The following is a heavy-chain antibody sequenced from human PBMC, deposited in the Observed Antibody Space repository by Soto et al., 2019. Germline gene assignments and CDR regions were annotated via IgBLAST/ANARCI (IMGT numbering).Heavy chain of an antibody. V-gene: IGHV1-69*13. J-gene: IGHJ4*02. CDR3: ALYRSGWADYFDY. D-gene: IGHD6-19*01. Sequence: ASVKVSCKASGGTFSSYAISWVRQAPGQGLEWMGGIIPIFGTANYAQKFQGRVTITADESTSTAYMELSSLRSEDTAVYYCALYRSGWADYFDYWGQGTLVTVSS. CDR1: GGTFSSYA. CDR2: IIPIFGTA.